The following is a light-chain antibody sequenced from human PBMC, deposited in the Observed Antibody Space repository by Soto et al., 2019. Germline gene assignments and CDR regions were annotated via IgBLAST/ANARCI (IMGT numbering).Light chain of an antibody. CDR1: QSVRSSF. CDR3: QQYGSSRT. CDR2: GAS. Sequence: EIVLTQSPGTLSLSPGERATLSCRASQSVRSSFLAWYQQKPGHAPRLLIYGASSRASGIPDRFSGSGSGTDFTLTISRLEPEDFAVYYCQQYGSSRTFGQGTKVEIK. V-gene: IGKV3-20*01. J-gene: IGKJ1*01.